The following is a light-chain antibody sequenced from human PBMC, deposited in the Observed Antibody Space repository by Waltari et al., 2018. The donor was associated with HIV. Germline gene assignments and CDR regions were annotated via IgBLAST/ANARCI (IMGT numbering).Light chain of an antibody. J-gene: IGLJ3*02. CDR3: QSYDNSLSAWV. Sequence: QSVLTQPPSVSGAPGQRVTISCTGRSSNPGLGSDLPWYQQLPGTAPKLLVYDNINRPSGVPDRFSGSKSGISASLAITGLQAEDEANYYCQSYDNSLSAWVFGGGTKVTVL. V-gene: IGLV1-40*01. CDR2: DNI. CDR1: SSNPGLGSD.